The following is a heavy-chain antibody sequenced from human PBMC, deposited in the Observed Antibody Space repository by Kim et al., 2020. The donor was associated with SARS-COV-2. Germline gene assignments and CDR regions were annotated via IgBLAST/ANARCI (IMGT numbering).Heavy chain of an antibody. CDR2: IYSGGST. V-gene: IGHV3-66*01. D-gene: IGHD3-10*01. CDR3: ARDFTMVRGVINYGMDD. Sequence: GGSLRLSCVGSGFTISNNYMTWVRQAPGKGLEWVSVIYSGGSTYYADSVRVRFTVSRDNSKNTLYLQMNSLRAEDTAVYYCARDFTMVRGVINYGMDDWGQGTTVTDSS. CDR1: GFTISNNY. J-gene: IGHJ6*02.